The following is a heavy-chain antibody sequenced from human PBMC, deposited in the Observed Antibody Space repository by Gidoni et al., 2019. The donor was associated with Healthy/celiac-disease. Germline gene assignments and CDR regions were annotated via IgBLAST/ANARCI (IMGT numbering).Heavy chain of an antibody. D-gene: IGHD1-26*01. CDR3: TMDGSHGY. CDR2: ISYDGSNK. J-gene: IGHJ4*02. V-gene: IGHV3-30*03. Sequence: VRQAPGKGLEWVAVISYDGSNKYYADSVKGRFTISRDNSKNTLYLSMNSLRAEDTAVYYCTMDGSHGYWGQGTLVTVSS.